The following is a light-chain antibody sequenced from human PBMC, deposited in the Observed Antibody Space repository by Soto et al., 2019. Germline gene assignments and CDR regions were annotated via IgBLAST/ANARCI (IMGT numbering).Light chain of an antibody. V-gene: IGLV2-14*01. J-gene: IGLJ1*01. CDR3: SSYTFTSTLYV. CDR2: EVT. Sequence: QSVLTQPASVSGSPGQSITISCTGSSSDVGGHNYVSWYQQYPGKAPKLMIYEVTKRPSGVSNRFSGSKSGNTASLTISGLQAEDEADYYCSSYTFTSTLYVFGTGTKVTV. CDR1: SSDVGGHNY.